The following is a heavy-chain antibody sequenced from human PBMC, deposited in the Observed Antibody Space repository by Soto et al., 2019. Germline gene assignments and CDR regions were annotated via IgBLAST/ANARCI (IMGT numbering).Heavy chain of an antibody. CDR2: INHSGGT. V-gene: IGHV4-34*01. CDR1: GGSFSGYY. CDR3: ARDRQYYHFWNDYQNEGPYDMDV. J-gene: IGHJ6*02. Sequence: PSETLSLTCAVYGGSFSGYYWTWIRQAPGKGLEWIGEINHSGGTNYNSSLKSRVTISVDTSKNQFSLILYSVTAADTAVYYCARDRQYYHFWNDYQNEGPYDMDVWGQGTTVTVSS. D-gene: IGHD3-3*02.